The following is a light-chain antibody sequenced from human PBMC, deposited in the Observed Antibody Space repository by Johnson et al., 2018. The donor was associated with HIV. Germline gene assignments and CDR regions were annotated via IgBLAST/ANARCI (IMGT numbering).Light chain of an antibody. Sequence: QSVLTQPPSVSAAPGQKVTISCSGSSSNIGNNYVSWYQQLPGTAPKLLIYENNKRPSGIPDRFSGSKSGTSATLGITRLQTGDEADYYCGTWDSGLGAVYVFGPGTKVTVL. CDR3: GTWDSGLGAVYV. CDR1: SSNIGNNY. CDR2: ENN. V-gene: IGLV1-51*02. J-gene: IGLJ1*01.